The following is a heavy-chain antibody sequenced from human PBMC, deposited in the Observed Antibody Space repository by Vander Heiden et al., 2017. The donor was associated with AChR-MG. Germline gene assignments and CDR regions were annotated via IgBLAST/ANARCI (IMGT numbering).Heavy chain of an antibody. CDR3: ARDGQLGRGAFDI. CDR1: AFTLSRYS. D-gene: IGHD1-1*01. Sequence: EVQLVASGGGLVKPGGSLRLSCAASAFTLSRYSMQWVGPEPGKGLGWVSSISSSRSCINYEDSVNGRFTITRDNAKNALYLQMNGLGAEGKAVYYCARDGQLGRGAFDIWGQGTMVTVSS. V-gene: IGHV3-21*01. J-gene: IGHJ3*02. CDR2: ISSSRSCI.